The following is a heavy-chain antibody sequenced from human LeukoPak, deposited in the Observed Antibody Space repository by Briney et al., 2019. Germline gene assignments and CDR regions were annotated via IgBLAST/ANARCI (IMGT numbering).Heavy chain of an antibody. D-gene: IGHD3-10*01. CDR3: ARDKSRGASSPYFDY. V-gene: IGHV3-30-3*01. CDR1: GFTFSSYA. J-gene: IGHJ4*02. CDR2: ISYDGSNK. Sequence: GGSLRLSCAASGFTFSSYAMHWVGQAPGKGLEWVAVISYDGSNKYYADSVKGRFTISRDNSKNTLYLQMNSLRAEDTAVYYCARDKSRGASSPYFDYWGQGTLVTVSS.